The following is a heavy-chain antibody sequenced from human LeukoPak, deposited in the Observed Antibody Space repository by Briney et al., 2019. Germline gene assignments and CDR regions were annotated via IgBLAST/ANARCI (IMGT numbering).Heavy chain of an antibody. J-gene: IGHJ4*02. CDR1: GYSLTDLS. CDR2: FDPDEGKV. V-gene: IGHV1-24*01. CDR3: ASREEPTLTTGFDY. Sequence: GASVKVSCKVSGYSLTDLSMHWVRQGPGKGLQWMGGFDPDEGKVIYAQKFQGRVTMTEDTSTDTAYMDLSSLRSEDTAVYYCASREEPTLTTGFDYWGQGTLVTVSS. D-gene: IGHD4-11*01.